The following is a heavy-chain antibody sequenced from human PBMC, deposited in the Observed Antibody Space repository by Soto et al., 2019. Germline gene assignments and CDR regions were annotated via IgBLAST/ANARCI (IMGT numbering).Heavy chain of an antibody. Sequence: PSETLSLTCTVSGGSISSSSYYWGWIRQPPGKGLEWIGSIYYSGSTYYNPSLKSRVTISVDTSKNQFSLKLSSVTAADTAVYYCARHKRGSNYETRKIYYYYYMDVWGKGTTVTVSS. CDR2: IYYSGST. V-gene: IGHV4-39*01. CDR1: GGSISSSSYY. D-gene: IGHD3-22*01. CDR3: ARHKRGSNYETRKIYYYYYMDV. J-gene: IGHJ6*03.